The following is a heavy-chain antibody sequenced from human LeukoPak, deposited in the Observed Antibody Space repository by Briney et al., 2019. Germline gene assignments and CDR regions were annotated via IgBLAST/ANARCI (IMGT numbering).Heavy chain of an antibody. CDR2: INPNSGGT. D-gene: IGHD5-12*01. CDR3: ASSRGYSGYGPFDY. J-gene: IGHJ4*02. CDR1: GYTFTSYD. V-gene: IGHV1-2*04. Sequence: ASVKVSCKASGYTFTSYDINWVRQAPGQGLEWMGWINPNSGGTNYAQKFQGWVTMTRDTSISTAYMELSRLSSVTAADTAVYYCASSRGYSGYGPFDYWGQGTLVTVSS.